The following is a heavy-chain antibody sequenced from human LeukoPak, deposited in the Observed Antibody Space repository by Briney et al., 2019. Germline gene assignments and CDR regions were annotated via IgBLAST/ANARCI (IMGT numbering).Heavy chain of an antibody. D-gene: IGHD2-15*01. CDR1: GYSISSGYY. Sequence: ASETLTLTCTVSGYSISSGYYWGWIRQPPGKGLEWIGSIYHSGRTFYNPSLKSRVTISVDKSKNQFSLKLSSVTAADTALYYCARDSSLAFFDYWGQGTLVTVSS. V-gene: IGHV4-38-2*02. CDR2: IYHSGRT. CDR3: ARDSSLAFFDY. J-gene: IGHJ4*02.